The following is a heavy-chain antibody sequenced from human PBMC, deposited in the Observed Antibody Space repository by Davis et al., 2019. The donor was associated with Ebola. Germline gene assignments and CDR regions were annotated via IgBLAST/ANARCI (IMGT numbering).Heavy chain of an antibody. D-gene: IGHD3-16*02. CDR1: GFTVSSNY. J-gene: IGHJ3*02. CDR3: AREEGVIHAFDI. Sequence: GESLKISCAASGFTVSSNYMSWVRQAPGKGLEWVSVIYSGGSTYYADSVKGRFTISRDNSKNTLYLQMNSLRAEDTAVYYCAREEGVIHAFDIWGQGTMVTVSS. CDR2: IYSGGST. V-gene: IGHV3-53*01.